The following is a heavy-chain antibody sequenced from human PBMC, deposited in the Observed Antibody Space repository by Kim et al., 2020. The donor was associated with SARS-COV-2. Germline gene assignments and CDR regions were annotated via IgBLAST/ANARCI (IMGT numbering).Heavy chain of an antibody. J-gene: IGHJ4*02. V-gene: IGHV4-31*03. CDR3: ARAWGLLVDY. CDR2: IYYSGST. Sequence: SETLSLTCTVSGGSISSGGYYWSWIRQHPGKGLEWIGYIYYSGSTYYNPSLKSRVTISVDTSKNQFSLKLSSVTAADTAVYYCARAWGLLVDYWGQGTLVTVSS. D-gene: IGHD7-27*01. CDR1: GGSISSGGYY.